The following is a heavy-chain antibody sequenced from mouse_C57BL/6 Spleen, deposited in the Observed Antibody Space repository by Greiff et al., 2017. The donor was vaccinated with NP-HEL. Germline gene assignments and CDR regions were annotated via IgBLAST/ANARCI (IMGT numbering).Heavy chain of an antibody. J-gene: IGHJ2*01. CDR3: ARSDYFDY. V-gene: IGHV1-82*01. CDR2: IYPGDGDT. CDR1: GYAFSSSW. Sequence: QVQLKESGPELVKPGASVKISCKASGYAFSSSWMNWVKQRPGKGLEWIGRIYPGDGDTNYNGKFKGKATLTADKSSSTAYMQLSSLTSEDSAVYFCARSDYFDYWGQGTTLTVSS.